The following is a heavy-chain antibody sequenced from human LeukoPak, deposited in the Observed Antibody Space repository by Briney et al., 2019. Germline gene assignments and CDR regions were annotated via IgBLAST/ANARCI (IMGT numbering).Heavy chain of an antibody. Sequence: GGSLRLSCAASGFTFGSFSMTWVRQAPGKGLEWVSSISSSGTYIYYADSVKGRFTISRDNAKNSLYLQMNSLRTEDTAVYYCARDPGRSGGSCYSDYWGQGTLVTVSS. J-gene: IGHJ4*02. CDR3: ARDPGRSGGSCYSDY. D-gene: IGHD2-15*01. V-gene: IGHV3-21*01. CDR2: ISSSGTYI. CDR1: GFTFGSFS.